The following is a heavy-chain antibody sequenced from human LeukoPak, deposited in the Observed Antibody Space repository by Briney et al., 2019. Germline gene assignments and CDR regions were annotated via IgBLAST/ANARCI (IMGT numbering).Heavy chain of an antibody. D-gene: IGHD2-2*01. Sequence: ASVKVSCKASGYTFTGYYMHWVRQAPGQGLEWMGWISAYNGNTNYAQKLQGRVTMTTDTSTSTAYMELSSLRSEDTAVYYCARVGLNCSSTSCYRSWFDPWGQGTLVTVSS. CDR2: ISAYNGNT. CDR1: GYTFTGYY. V-gene: IGHV1-18*04. CDR3: ARVGLNCSSTSCYRSWFDP. J-gene: IGHJ5*02.